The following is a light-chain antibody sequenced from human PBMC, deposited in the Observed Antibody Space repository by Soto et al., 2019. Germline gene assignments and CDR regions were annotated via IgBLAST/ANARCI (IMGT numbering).Light chain of an antibody. V-gene: IGKV3-11*01. CDR1: QSVSSY. CDR2: DAS. J-gene: IGKJ5*01. Sequence: EIVLTQSPDTLSLSPGERATLSCRASQSVSSYLAWYQQKPGQAPRLLIYDASNMATGIPARFSGSGPVTELRLSKSILLPDVLAVYFFPPRSIRLLPIIFCEVTRLVI. CDR3: PPRSIRLLPII.